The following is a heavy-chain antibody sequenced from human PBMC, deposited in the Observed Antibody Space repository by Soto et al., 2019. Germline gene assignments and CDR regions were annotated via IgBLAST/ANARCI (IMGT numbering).Heavy chain of an antibody. CDR1: GLTLTSSA. J-gene: IGHJ4*02. Sequence: ASVKVSCKGSGLTLTSSARRLVRQARGQRLEWIGWIVVGSGNTNYAQKFQERVTITRDMSTSTAYMELSSLRSEDTAVYYRADGGEYYFDYWGQGTLVTVSS. CDR3: ADGGEYYFDY. D-gene: IGHD3-16*01. CDR2: IVVGSGNT. V-gene: IGHV1-58*02.